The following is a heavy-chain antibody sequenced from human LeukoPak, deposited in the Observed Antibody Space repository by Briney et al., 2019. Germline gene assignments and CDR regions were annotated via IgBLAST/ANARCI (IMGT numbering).Heavy chain of an antibody. Sequence: GGSLRLSCAASGFTVSSNYMSWVRQAPGKGPEWVSVIYSGGSTYYADSVKGRFTISRDNSKNTLYLQMNSLRAEDTAVYYCAGVAAAEYYYYGMDVWGQGTTVTVS. D-gene: IGHD6-13*01. CDR2: IYSGGST. CDR3: AGVAAAEYYYYGMDV. CDR1: GFTVSSNY. J-gene: IGHJ6*02. V-gene: IGHV3-66*01.